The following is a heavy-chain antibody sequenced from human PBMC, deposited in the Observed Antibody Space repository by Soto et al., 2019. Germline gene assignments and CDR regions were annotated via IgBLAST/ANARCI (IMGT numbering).Heavy chain of an antibody. Sequence: GGSLRLSCAASGFTFSSYGMHWVRQAPGKGLEWVAVISYDGSNKYYADSVKGRFTISRDNSKNTLYLQMNSLRAEDTAVYYCAKDWYYYGSGRTRYYYYGMDVWGQGTTVTVSS. CDR1: GFTFSSYG. V-gene: IGHV3-30*18. CDR3: AKDWYYYGSGRTRYYYYGMDV. D-gene: IGHD3-10*01. J-gene: IGHJ6*02. CDR2: ISYDGSNK.